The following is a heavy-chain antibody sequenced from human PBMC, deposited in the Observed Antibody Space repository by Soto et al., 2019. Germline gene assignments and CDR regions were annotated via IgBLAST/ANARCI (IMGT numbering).Heavy chain of an antibody. J-gene: IGHJ4*02. CDR3: ARGISGGRHFDY. V-gene: IGHV4-4*02. CDR2: IYHSGST. D-gene: IGHD2-15*01. CDR1: GGSISSSTW. Sequence: SETLSLTCAVSGGSISSSTWWSGVLQPPGKGLEWIGEIYHSGSTNYNPSLKSRVTISVDKSKNQFSLKLSSVTAADTAVYYCARGISGGRHFDYWGQGTLVTVS.